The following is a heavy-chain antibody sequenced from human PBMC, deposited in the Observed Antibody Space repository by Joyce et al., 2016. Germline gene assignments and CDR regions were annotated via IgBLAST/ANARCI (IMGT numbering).Heavy chain of an antibody. CDR1: GYSFEFYG. V-gene: IGHV1-18*01. CDR3: ARLDHSDYIHWFEP. CDR2: ISPFSGNT. J-gene: IGHJ5*02. Sequence: QVQLVQSETELKRPGASVNISCTTSGYSFEFYGITWVRQAPGQGLEWVGWISPFSGNTNYAEKFKGRVPMTTDKSTGTAFMDLRSLTPDDTAVYYCARLDHSDYIHWFEPWGQGTLVTVSS. D-gene: IGHD4-11*01.